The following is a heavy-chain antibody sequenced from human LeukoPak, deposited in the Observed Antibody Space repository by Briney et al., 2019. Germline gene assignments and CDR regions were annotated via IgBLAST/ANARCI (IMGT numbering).Heavy chain of an antibody. V-gene: IGHV1-2*02. CDR3: ARDRVSGGNDY. D-gene: IGHD3-10*01. J-gene: IGHJ4*02. Sequence: GASVKVSCKASGYTFTGYDLHWVRQAPGQGLEYMGWINPNNGDSKNTQTFQGRVTMTRDTSISTVYMELTRLRSDDTAVYYCARDRVSGGNDYWGQGTLVTVSS. CDR2: INPNNGDS. CDR1: GYTFTGYD.